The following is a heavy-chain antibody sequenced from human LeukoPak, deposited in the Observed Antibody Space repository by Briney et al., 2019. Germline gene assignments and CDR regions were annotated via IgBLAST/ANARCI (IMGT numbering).Heavy chain of an antibody. CDR2: MNPNSGNT. V-gene: IGHV1-8*03. CDR3: ARGRSGYRYYYYYYMDV. CDR1: GYTFTGYY. D-gene: IGHD3-22*01. J-gene: IGHJ6*03. Sequence: ASVKVSCKASGYTFTGYYMHWVRQAPGQGLEWMGWMNPNSGNTGYAQKFQGRVTITRNTSISTAYMELSSLRSEDTAVYYCARGRSGYRYYYYYYMDVWGKGTTVTVSS.